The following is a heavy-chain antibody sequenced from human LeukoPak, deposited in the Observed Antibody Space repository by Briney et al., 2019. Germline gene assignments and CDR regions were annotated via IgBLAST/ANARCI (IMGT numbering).Heavy chain of an antibody. V-gene: IGHV3-21*01. J-gene: IGHJ6*02. CDR1: GFTFSSYS. CDR3: ARGTILGGYDSYYYYGMDV. Sequence: GGSLRLSCAASGFTFSSYSMNWVRQAPGKGLEWVSSISSSSSYIYYADSVKGRFTISRDNAKNSLYLQMNSLRAEDTAVYYCARGTILGGYDSYYYYGMDVWGQGTTVTVSS. D-gene: IGHD5-12*01. CDR2: ISSSSSYI.